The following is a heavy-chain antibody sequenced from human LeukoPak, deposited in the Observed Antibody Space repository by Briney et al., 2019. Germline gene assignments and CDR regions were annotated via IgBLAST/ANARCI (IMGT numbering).Heavy chain of an antibody. CDR3: ARLGSGHYPTFDY. CDR1: GYFFTSYG. CDR2: IGAYNDHT. Sequence: ASVKVSCKTSGYFFTSYGITWVRQAPGQGLEWMGWIGAYNDHTDYARQFQGRVLMITDASTSTVYMELRSLRSDDTAVNYCARLGSGHYPTFDYWGQGSLVAVSS. V-gene: IGHV1-18*01. J-gene: IGHJ4*02. D-gene: IGHD3-22*01.